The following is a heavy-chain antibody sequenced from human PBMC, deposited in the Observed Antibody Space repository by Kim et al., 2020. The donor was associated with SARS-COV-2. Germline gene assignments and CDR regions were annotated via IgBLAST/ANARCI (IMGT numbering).Heavy chain of an antibody. J-gene: IGHJ4*02. V-gene: IGHV2-5*02. CDR2: IYWDDDK. Sequence: SGPTLVKPTQTLTLTCTFSGFSLSTSGVGVGWIRQPPGKALEWLALIYWDDDKRYSPSLKSRLTITKDTSKNQVVLTMTNMDPVDTAKYYCAHSRIRRGTMIVVAYIPFDYWGQGTLVTVSS. CDR3: AHSRIRRGTMIVVAYIPFDY. CDR1: GFSLSTSGVG. D-gene: IGHD3-22*01.